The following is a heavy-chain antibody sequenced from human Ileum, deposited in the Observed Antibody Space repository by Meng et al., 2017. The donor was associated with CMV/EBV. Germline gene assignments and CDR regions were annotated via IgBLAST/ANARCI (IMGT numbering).Heavy chain of an antibody. CDR3: ASGAGVGDSSSGLADY. V-gene: IGHV1-2*02. Sequence: ASVKVSCKASGYTFTGYYMQWVRQAPGQGLEWMGWINPKSGATNYAQNFQGRVTMTRDTSISTAYMELNRLRSDDTAVYYCASGAGVGDSSSGLADYWGQGTLVTVSS. CDR2: INPKSGAT. CDR1: GYTFTGYY. D-gene: IGHD6-6*01. J-gene: IGHJ4*02.